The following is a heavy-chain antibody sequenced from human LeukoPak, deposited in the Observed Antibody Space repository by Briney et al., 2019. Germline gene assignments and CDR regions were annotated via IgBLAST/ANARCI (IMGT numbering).Heavy chain of an antibody. D-gene: IGHD5-12*01. V-gene: IGHV1-8*01. Sequence: ASVTVSCKASGYTFTSYDINWVRQATGQGLEWMGWMNPNSGNAGYAQKFQGRVTMTRNTSISTAYMELSSLRSEDTAVYYCERGLGYSGYGTYNWFDPWGQGTLVTVSS. J-gene: IGHJ5*02. CDR3: ERGLGYSGYGTYNWFDP. CDR2: MNPNSGNA. CDR1: GYTFTSYD.